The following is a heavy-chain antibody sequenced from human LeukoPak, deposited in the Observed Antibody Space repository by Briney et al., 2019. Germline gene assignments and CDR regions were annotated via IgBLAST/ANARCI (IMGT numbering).Heavy chain of an antibody. Sequence: SETLSLTCTVPLGSISTGDYYWGWIRQPPGKGLGWIAYIYDSGSTNYNPSLKSRLTISVDTSKNQFSLKLSSVTAADTAVYYCARAGAYGDYEVAWFDPWGQGTLVTVSS. CDR2: IYDSGST. CDR1: LGSISTGDYY. D-gene: IGHD4-17*01. J-gene: IGHJ5*02. CDR3: ARAGAYGDYEVAWFDP. V-gene: IGHV4-30-4*01.